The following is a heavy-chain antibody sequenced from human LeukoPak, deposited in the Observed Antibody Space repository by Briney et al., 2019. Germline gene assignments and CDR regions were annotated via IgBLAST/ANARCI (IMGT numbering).Heavy chain of an antibody. CDR1: GFTFSNYA. V-gene: IGHV3-64*01. D-gene: IGHD1-26*01. J-gene: IGHJ4*02. CDR3: AREGALANVDY. Sequence: GGSLRLSCAASGFTFSNYAMHWVRQAPGKGLEYVSAISSNGISTYYANSVKGRFIISRDNSKNTLYLQMGSLRVEDMAVYHCAREGALANVDYWGQGTLVTVSS. CDR2: ISSNGIST.